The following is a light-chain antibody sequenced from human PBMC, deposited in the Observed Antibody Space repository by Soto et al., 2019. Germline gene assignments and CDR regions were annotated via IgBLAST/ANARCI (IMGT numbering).Light chain of an antibody. J-gene: IGLJ1*01. CDR1: SSDVGVYDY. CDR2: DVS. CDR3: SSYTSSSTYV. Sequence: QSALTQPASVSGSPGQSIAISCTGTSSDVGVYDYVSWYQQHPGKAPKLMIYDVSNRPSGVSNRFSGSKSDNTASLPISGLQAEDEADYYCSSYTSSSTYVFGTGTKLTVL. V-gene: IGLV2-14*01.